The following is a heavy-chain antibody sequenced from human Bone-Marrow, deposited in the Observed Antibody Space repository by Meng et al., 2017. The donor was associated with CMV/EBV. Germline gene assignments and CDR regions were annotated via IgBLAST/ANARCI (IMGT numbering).Heavy chain of an antibody. CDR2: IIPIFGTA. D-gene: IGHD2-8*02. V-gene: IGHV1-69*12. CDR1: GGTFSSYA. CDR3: ARGEGLLGDWFDP. J-gene: IGHJ5*02. Sequence: VQLVEFGGEVEKPGSSGKVSCKASGGTFSSYAISWVRQAPGQGLEWMGGIIPIFGTANYAQKFQGRVTITADESTSTAYMELSSLRSEDTAVYYCARGEGLLGDWFDPWGQGTLVTVSS.